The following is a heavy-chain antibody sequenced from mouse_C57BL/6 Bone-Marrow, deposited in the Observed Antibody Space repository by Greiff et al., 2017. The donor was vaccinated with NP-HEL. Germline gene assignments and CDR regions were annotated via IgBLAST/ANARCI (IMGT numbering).Heavy chain of an antibody. D-gene: IGHD2-2*01. J-gene: IGHJ3*01. CDR3: ARHPSTMVTTGTWFAY. V-gene: IGHV5-12*01. CDR1: GFTFSDYY. Sequence: DVQLVESGGGLVQPGGSLKLSCAASGFTFSDYYMYWVRQTPEKRLEWVAYISNGGGSTYYPDTVKGRFTISRDNAKNTLYLQMSRLKSEDTAMYYCARHPSTMVTTGTWFAYWGQGTLVTVSA. CDR2: ISNGGGST.